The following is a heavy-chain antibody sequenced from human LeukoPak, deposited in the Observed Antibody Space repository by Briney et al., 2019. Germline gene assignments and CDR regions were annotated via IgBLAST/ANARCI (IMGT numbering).Heavy chain of an antibody. J-gene: IGHJ4*02. Sequence: PSETLSLTCTVSGGSISSYYWSWVRQAPGKGLEWVSAISGSGGSTYYADSVKGRFTISRDNSKNTLYLQMNSLRAEDTAVYYCAKDPSKLWFGELSDHWGQGTLVTVSS. CDR1: GGSISSYY. CDR2: ISGSGGST. D-gene: IGHD3-10*01. CDR3: AKDPSKLWFGELSDH. V-gene: IGHV3-23*01.